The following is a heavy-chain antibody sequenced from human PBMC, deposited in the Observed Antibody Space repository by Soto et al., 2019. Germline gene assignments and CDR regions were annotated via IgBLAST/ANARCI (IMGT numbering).Heavy chain of an antibody. CDR2: IYHSGST. V-gene: IGHV4-38-2*02. J-gene: IGHJ4*02. CDR1: GYSISSGYY. CDR3: ARAGLIVATYFDY. Sequence: SETLSLTCTVSGYSISSGYYWGWIRQPPGKGLEWIGSIYHSGSTYYNPSLKSRVTISVDTSKNQFSLKLSSVTAADTAVYYCARAGLIVATYFDYWGQGTLVTVSS. D-gene: IGHD5-12*01.